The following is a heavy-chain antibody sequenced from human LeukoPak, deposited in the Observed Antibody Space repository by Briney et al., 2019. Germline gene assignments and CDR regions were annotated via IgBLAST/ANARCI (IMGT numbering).Heavy chain of an antibody. D-gene: IGHD1/OR15-1a*01. V-gene: IGHV5-51*01. Sequence: GESLKISCKGSGYSFTTHWIGWVRQLPGKGLEWMGLIFPGDSETIYSPSFQGQVTISADKSINTAYLRWSSLKASDTTMYYCATSESQTRFDYWGQGTLVTVSS. J-gene: IGHJ4*02. CDR3: ATSESQTRFDY. CDR2: IFPGDSET. CDR1: GYSFTTHW.